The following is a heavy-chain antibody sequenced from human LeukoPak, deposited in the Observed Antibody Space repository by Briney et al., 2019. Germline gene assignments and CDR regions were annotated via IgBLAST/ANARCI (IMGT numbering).Heavy chain of an antibody. V-gene: IGHV3-30*18. D-gene: IGHD3-3*01. CDR3: AKERLRFLEWLFGY. CDR1: GFTFSSYG. Sequence: GGSLRLSCAASGFTFSSYGMHWVRQAPGKGLEWVAVISYDGSNKYYADSVKGRFTISRDNSKNTLYLQMNSLRAEDTAVYYCAKERLRFLEWLFGYWGQGTLVTVSS. J-gene: IGHJ4*02. CDR2: ISYDGSNK.